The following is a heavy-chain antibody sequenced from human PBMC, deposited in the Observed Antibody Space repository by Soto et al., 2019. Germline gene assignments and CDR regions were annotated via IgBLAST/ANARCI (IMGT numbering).Heavy chain of an antibody. J-gene: IGHJ4*02. CDR3: ARDRGYCSGGTCYSVLDY. Sequence: HPGGSLRLSCAASGFTFSSNWMNWVRQAPGKGLEWVANIKQDGSEKYYVDSVKGRFTISRDNAKSSLYLQMSSLRAGDTAVYYCARDRGYCSGGTCYSVLDYWGQGTVVTVSS. V-gene: IGHV3-7*01. CDR2: IKQDGSEK. CDR1: GFTFSSNW. D-gene: IGHD2-15*01.